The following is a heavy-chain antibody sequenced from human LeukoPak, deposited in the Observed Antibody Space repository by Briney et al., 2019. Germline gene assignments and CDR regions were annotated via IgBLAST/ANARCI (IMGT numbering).Heavy chain of an antibody. Sequence: QPGGSLRLSCAASGFSFSSYWMHWVRQAPGKGLVWVSRINSNGRSTSYADSVKGRFTISRDNAKNTLYLQMNSLRAGDTAVYYCARELPRIGGQTDASDIWGQGTMVTVS. D-gene: IGHD3-16*01. CDR2: INSNGRST. V-gene: IGHV3-74*01. CDR3: ARELPRIGGQTDASDI. J-gene: IGHJ3*02. CDR1: GFSFSSYW.